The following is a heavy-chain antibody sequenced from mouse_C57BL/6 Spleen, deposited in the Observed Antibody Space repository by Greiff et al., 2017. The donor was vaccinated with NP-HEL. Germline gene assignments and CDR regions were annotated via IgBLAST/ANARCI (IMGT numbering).Heavy chain of an antibody. J-gene: IGHJ2*01. Sequence: EVKLMESGGGLVKPGGSLKLSCAASGFTFSDYGMHWVRQAPEKGLEWVAYISSDSSTIYYADTVKGRFTISRDNAKNTLFLQMTSLRSEDTAMYYCARSGTWGYFDYWGQGTTLTVSS. CDR3: ARSGTWGYFDY. CDR2: ISSDSSTI. CDR1: GFTFSDYG. V-gene: IGHV5-17*01. D-gene: IGHD4-1*01.